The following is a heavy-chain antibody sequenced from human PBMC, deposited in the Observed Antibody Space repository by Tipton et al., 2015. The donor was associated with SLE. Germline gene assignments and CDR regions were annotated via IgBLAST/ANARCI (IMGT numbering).Heavy chain of an antibody. V-gene: IGHV1-18*01. Sequence: QLVQSGAEVKKPGASVKVSCKASGYTFTNYGLSWVRQAPGQGLELMGWISGYNGNTNYAQTPQGRVTMTTDTSTSTAYMELRSLRSDDTAVYYCARVNVGFSDAFDIWGQGTTVTVSS. CDR2: ISGYNGNT. CDR3: ARVNVGFSDAFDI. CDR1: GYTFTNYG. D-gene: IGHD3-10*01. J-gene: IGHJ3*02.